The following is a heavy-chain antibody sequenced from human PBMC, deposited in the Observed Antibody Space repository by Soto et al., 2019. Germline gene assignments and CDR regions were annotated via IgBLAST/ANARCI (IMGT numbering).Heavy chain of an antibody. CDR2: ISYDSSNK. Sequence: QVQLVESGGGVVQPGRSLRLSCQASGFNFNNYGMHWVRQAPGKGLEWVAVISYDSSNKYYADSVKGRFTISRDNSKNTLSLHLNTLRPEDTAVYHCAKDRVGGTFYTPLGFWGQGTLVTVSS. CDR1: GFNFNNYG. J-gene: IGHJ4*02. V-gene: IGHV3-30*18. D-gene: IGHD6-19*01. CDR3: AKDRVGGTFYTPLGF.